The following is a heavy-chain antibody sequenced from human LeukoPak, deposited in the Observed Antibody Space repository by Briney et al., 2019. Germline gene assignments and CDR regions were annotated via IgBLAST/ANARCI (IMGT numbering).Heavy chain of an antibody. CDR2: IRGSGGST. V-gene: IGHV3-23*01. CDR3: AKEAAPRGFAKPTENWFDP. J-gene: IGHJ5*02. Sequence: PGGSLRLSCAASGFTFSSYAMSWVRQPPGKGLEWVSAIRGSGGSTYYADSVKGRFTISRDNSKNTLYLQMNSLRAEDTAVYYCAKEAAPRGFAKPTENWFDPWGQGTLVTVSS. CDR1: GFTFSSYA. D-gene: IGHD3-10*01.